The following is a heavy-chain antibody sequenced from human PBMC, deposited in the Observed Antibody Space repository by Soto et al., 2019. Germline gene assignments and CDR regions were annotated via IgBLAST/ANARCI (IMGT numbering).Heavy chain of an antibody. Sequence: PGGSLRLSCAASGFTFSGSAMHWARQASGKGLEWVGRIRSKANSYATAYAASVKGRFTISRDDSKNTAYLQMNSLKTEDTAVYYCTRHIDYDFWSGYHRFDAFDIWGQGTMVTVSS. D-gene: IGHD3-3*01. CDR1: GFTFSGSA. V-gene: IGHV3-73*01. J-gene: IGHJ3*02. CDR2: IRSKANSYAT. CDR3: TRHIDYDFWSGYHRFDAFDI.